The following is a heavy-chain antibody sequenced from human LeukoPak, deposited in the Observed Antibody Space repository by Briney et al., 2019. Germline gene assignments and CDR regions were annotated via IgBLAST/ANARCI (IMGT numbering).Heavy chain of an antibody. V-gene: IGHV3-9*01. CDR2: ISYNRDGI. CDR3: PKGAAAGIRGYFDY. D-gene: IGHD6-25*01. CDR1: GFTFDDYA. Sequence: PGRSLRLSCVASGFTFDDYAMHWVRQAPGKGLEWVSGISYNRDGIGYADSVKGRFTVSRDNAKNSLYLQMNSLRSEDTALYYCPKGAAAGIRGYFDYWGQGILVTVSS. J-gene: IGHJ4*02.